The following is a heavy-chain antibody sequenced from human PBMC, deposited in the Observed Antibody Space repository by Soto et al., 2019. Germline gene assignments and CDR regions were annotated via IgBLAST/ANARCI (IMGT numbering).Heavy chain of an antibody. Sequence: PSETLSLTCTVSGGSISSCDYYWSWIRQPPGKGLEWIGYIYYSGSTYYNPSLKSRVTISVDTSKNQFSLKLSSVTAADTAVYYCARVRGVTYFDYWGQGTLVTVSS. CDR1: GGSISSCDYY. D-gene: IGHD3-10*01. V-gene: IGHV4-30-4*01. J-gene: IGHJ4*02. CDR3: ARVRGVTYFDY. CDR2: IYYSGST.